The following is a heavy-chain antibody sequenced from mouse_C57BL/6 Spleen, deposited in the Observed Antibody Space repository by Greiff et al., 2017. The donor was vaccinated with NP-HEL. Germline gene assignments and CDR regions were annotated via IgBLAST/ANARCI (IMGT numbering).Heavy chain of an antibody. CDR2: IDPEDGET. CDR1: GFNIKDYY. Sequence: EVKLVESGAELVKPGASVKLSCTASGFNIKDYYMHWVKQRTEQGLEWIGRIDPEDGETKYAPKFQGKATITADTSSNTAYLQLSSLTSEDTAVYYCARPRSSLYYFDYWGQGTTLTVSS. J-gene: IGHJ2*01. D-gene: IGHD1-1*01. V-gene: IGHV14-2*01. CDR3: ARPRSSLYYFDY.